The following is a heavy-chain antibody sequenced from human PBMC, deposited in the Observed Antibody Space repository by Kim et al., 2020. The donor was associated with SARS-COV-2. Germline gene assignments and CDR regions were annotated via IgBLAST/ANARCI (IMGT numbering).Heavy chain of an antibody. CDR1: GDSISSSSYY. V-gene: IGHV4-39*07. Sequence: ETLSLTCNVSGDSISSSSYYWAWVRQPPGKELEWIGNINYRGYTQYDPSLKNRVTIFVDMSKNEFSLSRRSVTAADTATYYCARDHYYYGMDVWGPGT. J-gene: IGHJ6*02. CDR2: INYRGYT. CDR3: ARDHYYYGMDV.